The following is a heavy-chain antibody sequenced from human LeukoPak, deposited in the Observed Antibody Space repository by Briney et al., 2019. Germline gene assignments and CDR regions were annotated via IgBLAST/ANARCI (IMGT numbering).Heavy chain of an antibody. D-gene: IGHD3-22*01. CDR2: LYTSGST. Sequence: PSETLSLTCNVSGGSISSYYWSWIRQPAREGLEWIGRLYTSGSTNFNPSLKSRVTMSRDTSKNQFSLKVRSVTAADTAVYYCARTFYYDTSGSTSFDIWGQGTMVTVSS. CDR3: ARTFYYDTSGSTSFDI. J-gene: IGHJ3*02. V-gene: IGHV4-4*07. CDR1: GGSISSYY.